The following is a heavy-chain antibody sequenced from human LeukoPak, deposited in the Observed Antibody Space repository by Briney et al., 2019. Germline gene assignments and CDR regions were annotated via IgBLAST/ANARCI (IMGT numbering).Heavy chain of an antibody. Sequence: GGSLRLSCAASVFTFSSDGMHWVRQAPGKGLEGLAFIRYDGSNKYYADSVKGRFTISRDNSKNTLYLQMNSLRAEDTAVYYCAKAVSMVRGKVADYWGQGTLVTVSS. CDR1: VFTFSSDG. V-gene: IGHV3-30*02. J-gene: IGHJ4*02. D-gene: IGHD3-10*01. CDR3: AKAVSMVRGKVADY. CDR2: IRYDGSNK.